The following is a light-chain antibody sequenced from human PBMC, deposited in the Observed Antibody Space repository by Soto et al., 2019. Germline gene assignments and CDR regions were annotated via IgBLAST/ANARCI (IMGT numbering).Light chain of an antibody. CDR3: HQYGSSPRT. J-gene: IGKJ1*01. CDR1: QSVSSSY. Sequence: EIVLTQSPGTLSLSPGERATLSCRASQSVSSSYLAWYQQKPGQAPRLLIYGASSRATGIPDRFSGSGSGTDFTLTISRLEPEDFAVYYCHQYGSSPRTF. V-gene: IGKV3-20*01. CDR2: GAS.